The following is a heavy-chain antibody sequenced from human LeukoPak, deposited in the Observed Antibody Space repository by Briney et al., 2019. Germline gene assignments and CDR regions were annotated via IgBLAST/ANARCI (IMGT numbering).Heavy chain of an antibody. Sequence: PGGSLKLSCEASGFTFSTNWMHWVRQAPGKGLVWVSRINTDGSSTTYADSVKGRFTISRDNSKNTVYLQMNSLRAEDTALYYCVRSLIGDRGYWGQGTLVSVSS. CDR1: GFTFSTNW. D-gene: IGHD7-27*01. J-gene: IGHJ4*02. CDR2: INTDGSST. CDR3: VRSLIGDRGY. V-gene: IGHV3-74*03.